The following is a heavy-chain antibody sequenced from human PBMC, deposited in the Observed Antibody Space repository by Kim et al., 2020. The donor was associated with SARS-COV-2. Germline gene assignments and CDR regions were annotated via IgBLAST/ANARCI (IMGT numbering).Heavy chain of an antibody. V-gene: IGHV3-74*01. Sequence: RSAESVQGRFTISRDNAKNTLYVQLNRLRAEDTAVYYCARSPIATLYYFDSWGQGTPVTVSS. D-gene: IGHD6-13*01. CDR3: ARSPIATLYYFDS. J-gene: IGHJ4*02.